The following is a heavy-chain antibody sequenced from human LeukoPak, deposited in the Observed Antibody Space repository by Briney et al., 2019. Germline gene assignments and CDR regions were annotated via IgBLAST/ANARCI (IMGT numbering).Heavy chain of an antibody. J-gene: IGHJ4*02. Sequence: ASVKVSCKASGYTFTGYYMHWVRQAPGQGLEWMGWINPNSGGTNYAQKFQGRVTMTRDTSISTAYMELSRLRSDDTAVYYCARAAPGRDGGDDFDYWGQGALVTVSS. D-gene: IGHD6-13*01. CDR3: ARAAPGRDGGDDFDY. CDR2: INPNSGGT. CDR1: GYTFTGYY. V-gene: IGHV1-2*02.